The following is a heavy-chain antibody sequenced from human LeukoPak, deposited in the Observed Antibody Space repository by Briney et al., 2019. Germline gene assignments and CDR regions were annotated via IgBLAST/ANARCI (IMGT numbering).Heavy chain of an antibody. D-gene: IGHD6-13*01. Sequence: GGSLRLSCAASGFTFSSYGMHWVRQAPGKGLEWVAVIWYDGSNKYYADSVKGRFTISRDNSKNTLYLQMNSLRAEDTAVYYCARDRDSSSWRYYFDYWGQGTLVTVSS. CDR3: ARDRDSSSWRYYFDY. CDR1: GFTFSSYG. V-gene: IGHV3-33*01. CDR2: IWYDGSNK. J-gene: IGHJ4*02.